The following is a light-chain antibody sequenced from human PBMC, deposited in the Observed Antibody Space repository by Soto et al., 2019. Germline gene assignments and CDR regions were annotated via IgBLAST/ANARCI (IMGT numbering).Light chain of an antibody. CDR1: QSVSSSY. J-gene: IGKJ5*01. CDR3: QQYGSSLPIT. Sequence: EIVLTQSPGTLSLSPGERATLSCRASQSVSSSYLAWYQQKPGQAPRLVIYGASSRATGIPYRFSGSGSGTNFTLTINRLEPEDFAVYYCQQYGSSLPITFGQGTRLETK. V-gene: IGKV3-20*01. CDR2: GAS.